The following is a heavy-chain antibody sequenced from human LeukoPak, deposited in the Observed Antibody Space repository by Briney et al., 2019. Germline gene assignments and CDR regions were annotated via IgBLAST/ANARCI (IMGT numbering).Heavy chain of an antibody. CDR3: TGNYYGSGSYADFDY. CDR1: GFTFSGSA. D-gene: IGHD3-10*01. Sequence: GGSLRLSCAASGFTFSGSAMHWVRQASGKGLEWVGRIRSTANGYATAYAASVKGRFTISRDESKNTAYLQMDSLKTEDTAVYYCTGNYYGSGSYADFDYWGQGTLVTVSS. J-gene: IGHJ4*02. CDR2: IRSTANGYAT. V-gene: IGHV3-73*01.